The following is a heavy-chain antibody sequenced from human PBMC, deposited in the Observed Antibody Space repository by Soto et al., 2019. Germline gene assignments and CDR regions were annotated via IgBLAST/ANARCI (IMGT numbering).Heavy chain of an antibody. V-gene: IGHV5-10-1*01. Sequence: GESLKISCKGSGYSFTSSWISWVRQMPGKGLEWMGRIDPSDSYTNYSPSFQGHVTISADRSISTAYLQWRGLKASDTAMYYCARLEVYYHMDVWGQGTTVTVSS. CDR2: IDPSDSYT. J-gene: IGHJ6*02. CDR3: ARLEVYYHMDV. CDR1: GYSFTSSW.